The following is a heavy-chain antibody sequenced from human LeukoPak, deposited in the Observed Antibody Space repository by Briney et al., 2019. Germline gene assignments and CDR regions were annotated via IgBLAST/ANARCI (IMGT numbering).Heavy chain of an antibody. CDR3: ARDGYSYGLGWFDP. CDR2: IYYSGST. V-gene: IGHV4-59*01. J-gene: IGHJ5*02. CDR1: GGSISSYY. Sequence: PSETLSLTCTVSGGSISSYYWSWIRQPPGRGLEWIGYIYYSGSTNYNHSPKSRVTISVDTSKNQFSLRLTSVTAADTAVYFCARDGYSYGLGWFDPWGQGTLVTVSS. D-gene: IGHD5-18*01.